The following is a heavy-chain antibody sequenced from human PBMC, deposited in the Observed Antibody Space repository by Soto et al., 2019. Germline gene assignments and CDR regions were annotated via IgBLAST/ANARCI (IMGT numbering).Heavy chain of an antibody. D-gene: IGHD1-7*01. Sequence: GVSLRHCFAASGFTDSSNYMSWFRQSPGKGLEWVSVIYSGGSTYYADSVKGRFTISRDNSKNTLYLQMNSLRAEDTAVYYCASGITGTTDYYYYYGMDVWGQGTTVTVSS. CDR1: GFTDSSNY. CDR3: ASGITGTTDYYYYYGMDV. J-gene: IGHJ6*02. CDR2: IYSGGST. V-gene: IGHV3-53*01.